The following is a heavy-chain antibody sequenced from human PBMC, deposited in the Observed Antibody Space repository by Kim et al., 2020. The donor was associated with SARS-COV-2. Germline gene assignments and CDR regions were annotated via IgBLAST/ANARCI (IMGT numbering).Heavy chain of an antibody. D-gene: IGHD3-22*01. CDR2: IIPIFGTA. Sequence: SVKVSCKASGGTFSSNAISWVRQAPGQGLEWMGGIIPIFGTANYAQKFQGRVTITADESTSTAYMDLSSLRFEDTAVYYCARETDYYDSGSYYRGAGDYYYAMDVWGQGTTVTVSS. V-gene: IGHV1-69*13. J-gene: IGHJ6*02. CDR3: ARETDYYDSGSYYRGAGDYYYAMDV. CDR1: GGTFSSNA.